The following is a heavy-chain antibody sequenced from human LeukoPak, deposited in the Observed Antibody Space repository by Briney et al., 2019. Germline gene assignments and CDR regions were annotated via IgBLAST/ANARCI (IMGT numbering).Heavy chain of an antibody. Sequence: GGSLRLSCAASGFTFSNAWMSWVRQAPGKGLEWVGRIKSKMEGGTTDYAAPVKGRFTISRDDSKNTLYLQMNSLKTEDTAVYYCTTDRGYCSGGSCYYGAFDYWGQGTLVTVSS. D-gene: IGHD2-15*01. V-gene: IGHV3-15*01. CDR1: GFTFSNAW. CDR3: TTDRGYCSGGSCYYGAFDY. J-gene: IGHJ4*02. CDR2: IKSKMEGGTT.